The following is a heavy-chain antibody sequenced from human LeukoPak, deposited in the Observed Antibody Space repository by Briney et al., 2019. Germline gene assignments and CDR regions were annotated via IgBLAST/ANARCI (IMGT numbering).Heavy chain of an antibody. J-gene: IGHJ3*02. V-gene: IGHV1-2*02. CDR3: ARDLEEGGSYYRNDAFDI. Sequence: ASVKVSCKASGYTFTGYYMHWVRQAPGQGLEWMGWINPNSGGTNYAQKFQGRVTMTRDTSISTAYMELSRLRSDDTAVYYCARDLEEGGSYYRNDAFDIWGQGTMVTVSS. CDR1: GYTFTGYY. D-gene: IGHD1-26*01. CDR2: INPNSGGT.